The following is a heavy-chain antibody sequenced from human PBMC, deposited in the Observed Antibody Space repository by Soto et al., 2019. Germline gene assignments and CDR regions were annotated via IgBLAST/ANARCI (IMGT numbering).Heavy chain of an antibody. CDR1: GSTFTSYD. CDR2: MNPNSGNT. CDR3: ARAYCSSTSCYIYYYYGMDA. D-gene: IGHD2-2*02. J-gene: IGHJ6*02. Sequence: QVQLVQSGAEVKKPGASVKVSCKASGSTFTSYDINWVRQATGQGLEWMGWMNPNSGNTGYAQKFQGRVTMTRNTSISTAYMELSSLRSEDTAVYYCARAYCSSTSCYIYYYYGMDAWGQGTTVTVSS. V-gene: IGHV1-8*01.